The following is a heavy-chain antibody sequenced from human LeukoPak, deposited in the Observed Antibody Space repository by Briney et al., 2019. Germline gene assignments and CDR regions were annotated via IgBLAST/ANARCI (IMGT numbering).Heavy chain of an antibody. J-gene: IGHJ4*02. D-gene: IGHD3-3*01. CDR1: GGSISTYY. CDR3: ARGRVFWSVYFLDY. V-gene: IGHV4-59*01. Sequence: SETLPLTCTVSGGSISTYYWSWVRQPPGKGLEWIGYVYYSGSTEYNPSLKSRVIISIDTSKIQFSLKLNSMTAADTAMYYCARGRVFWSVYFLDYGGREPLVTVSS. CDR2: VYYSGST.